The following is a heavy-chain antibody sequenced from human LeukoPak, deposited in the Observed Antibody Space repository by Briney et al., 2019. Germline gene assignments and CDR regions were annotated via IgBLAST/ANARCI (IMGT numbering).Heavy chain of an antibody. CDR1: GFTFSSDA. CDR2: ISGGGGDT. V-gene: IGHV3-23*01. D-gene: IGHD2-15*01. Sequence: GGSLRLSCAASGFTFSSDAMIWVRQAPGKGLEWVSSISGGGGDTYYGDSVKGRFTISRDNRKNLLHLQMNSLRPDDSAVYYCVKDLGSAITSALALDVWGQGTTVTVSS. CDR3: VKDLGSAITSALALDV. J-gene: IGHJ6*02.